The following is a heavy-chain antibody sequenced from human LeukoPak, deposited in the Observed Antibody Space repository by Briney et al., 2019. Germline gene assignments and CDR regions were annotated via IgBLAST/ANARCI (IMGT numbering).Heavy chain of an antibody. J-gene: IGHJ4*02. CDR1: GYTFTSYG. V-gene: IGHV1-18*01. CDR3: ARVLSGSGSYYNGLGY. Sequence: ASVKVSCKASGYTFTSYGISWVRQAPGQGLEWMGWISAYNGNTNYAQKLQGRVTMTTDTSTGTAYMELRSLRSDDTAVYYCARVLSGSGSYYNGLGYWGQGTLVTVSS. CDR2: ISAYNGNT. D-gene: IGHD3-10*01.